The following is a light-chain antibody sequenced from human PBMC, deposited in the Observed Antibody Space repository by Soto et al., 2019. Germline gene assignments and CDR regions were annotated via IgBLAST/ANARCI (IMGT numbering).Light chain of an antibody. J-gene: IGLJ1*01. CDR2: EGN. V-gene: IGLV2-23*03. CDR3: CSYAGSSTFV. CDR1: SSDVGSYNL. Sequence: QSALTQPASVSGSPGQSITISCTGTSSDVGSYNLVSWYQHHPGKAPKLMIYEGNKRPSGVSNRFSGSKSGNTASLTISGLQAEDEADYYCCSYAGSSTFVFGTGTQLTVL.